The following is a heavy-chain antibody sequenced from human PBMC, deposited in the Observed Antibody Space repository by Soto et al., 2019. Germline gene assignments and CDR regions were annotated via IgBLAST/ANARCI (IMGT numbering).Heavy chain of an antibody. Sequence: QVQLVQSGAEVKKPGSSVKVSCKASGGTFSSYAISWVRQAPGQGLEWMGGIIPIFGTANYAQKVQGRVTITADESTSTAYRELSSLRSEDTAVYYCARSAGGASCSGGSGYRRVFDPWGQGTLVTVSS. CDR2: IIPIFGTA. CDR1: GGTFSSYA. D-gene: IGHD2-15*01. J-gene: IGHJ5*02. V-gene: IGHV1-69*01. CDR3: ARSAGGASCSGGSGYRRVFDP.